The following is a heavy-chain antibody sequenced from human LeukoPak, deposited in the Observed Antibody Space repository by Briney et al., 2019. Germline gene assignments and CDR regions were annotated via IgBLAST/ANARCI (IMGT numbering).Heavy chain of an antibody. J-gene: IGHJ3*02. D-gene: IGHD5-12*01. CDR2: ISSSGSTI. Sequence: GGSLRLSCAASGFTFSSYSMNWVRQAPGKGLEWVSSISSSGSTIYYADSVKGRFTISRDNAKNSLYLQMNSLRAEDTAVYYCARAGWLHAFDIWGQGTMVTVSS. CDR1: GFTFSSYS. V-gene: IGHV3-48*04. CDR3: ARAGWLHAFDI.